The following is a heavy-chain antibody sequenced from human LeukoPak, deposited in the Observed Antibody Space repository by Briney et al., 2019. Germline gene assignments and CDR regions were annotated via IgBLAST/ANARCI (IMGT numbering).Heavy chain of an antibody. D-gene: IGHD4-17*01. V-gene: IGHV4-34*01. CDR1: GGSFSGYY. J-gene: IGHJ4*02. Sequence: SETLSLTCAVYGGSFSGYYWSWIRQPPGKGLEWIGEINHSGSTNYNPSLKSRVTISVDTSKNQFSLKLSSVTAADTAVYYCAREDYGDLFDYWGQGTLVTVSS. CDR3: AREDYGDLFDY. CDR2: INHSGST.